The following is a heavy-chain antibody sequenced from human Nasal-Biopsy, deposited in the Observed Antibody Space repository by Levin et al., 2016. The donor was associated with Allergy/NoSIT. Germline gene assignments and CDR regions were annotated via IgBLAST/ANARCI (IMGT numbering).Heavy chain of an antibody. CDR1: GFSFGSYV. J-gene: IGHJ4*02. CDR2: LLYTGIP. D-gene: IGHD3-16*01. CDR3: ARYESIRAGLWDF. Sequence: GSLRLSCVASGFSFGSYVMSWVRQAPGKGLEWIGSLLYTGIPSYNPSLKSRLSISADRPRNQFSLNLASVTAADTAVYYCARYESIRAGLWDFWGQGALVIVSS. V-gene: IGHV4-59*05.